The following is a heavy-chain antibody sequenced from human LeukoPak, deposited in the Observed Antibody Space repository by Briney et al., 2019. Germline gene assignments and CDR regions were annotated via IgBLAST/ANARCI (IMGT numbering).Heavy chain of an antibody. CDR1: GFTFSTYA. Sequence: GGSLRLSCAASGFTFSTYAMNWVRQAPGKGLEWVSGISGSGDNTYYTDSVKGRFTISRDNSKDTLYLQMNSLRAEDTAVYCCAKERSSGVYRLFDYWGQGTLVTVSS. J-gene: IGHJ4*02. D-gene: IGHD3-22*01. CDR2: ISGSGDNT. V-gene: IGHV3-23*01. CDR3: AKERSSGVYRLFDY.